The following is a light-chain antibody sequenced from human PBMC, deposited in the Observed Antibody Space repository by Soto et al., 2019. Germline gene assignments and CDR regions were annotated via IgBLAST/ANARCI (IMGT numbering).Light chain of an antibody. CDR2: GDS. CDR1: HSFSSSY. V-gene: IGKV3-20*01. Sequence: EIVLTQSPGTLSLSPGEGATLSCRTSHSFSSSYLAWYQQKPGQAPRLLIYGDSSRAAGIPDRFSGSGSGTDFTLTISSLEPEDFAVYYCQQYGSSSYTFGQGTKLEIK. J-gene: IGKJ2*01. CDR3: QQYGSSSYT.